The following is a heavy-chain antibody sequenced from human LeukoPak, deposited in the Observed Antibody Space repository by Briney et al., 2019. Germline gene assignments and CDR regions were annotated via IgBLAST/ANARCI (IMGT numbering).Heavy chain of an antibody. CDR1: GFTFSEYY. V-gene: IGHV3-11*04. Sequence: GGSLGLSCAGSGFTFSEYYMAWIRQAPGKGLEYISYITARSGTMYYADSVRGRFTISRDNAKNTLYLEMNSLRVEDSAIYYCAQDFCGAACSPYFDSWGQGTVVTVSS. CDR3: AQDFCGAACSPYFDS. J-gene: IGHJ4*02. CDR2: ITARSGTM. D-gene: IGHD2-21*02.